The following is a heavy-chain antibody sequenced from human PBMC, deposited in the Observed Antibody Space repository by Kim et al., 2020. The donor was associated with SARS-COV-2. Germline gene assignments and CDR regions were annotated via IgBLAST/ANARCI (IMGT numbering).Heavy chain of an antibody. V-gene: IGHV1-46*01. CDR3: ARAPPAVTTVVTLFDY. D-gene: IGHD4-17*01. Sequence: KFQGRVTMTRDTSTSTVYMELSSLRSEDTAVYYCARAPPAVTTVVTLFDYWGQGTLVTVSS. J-gene: IGHJ4*02.